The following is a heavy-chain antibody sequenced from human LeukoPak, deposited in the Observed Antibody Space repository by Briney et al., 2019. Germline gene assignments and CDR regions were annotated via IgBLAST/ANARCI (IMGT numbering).Heavy chain of an antibody. J-gene: IGHJ4*02. D-gene: IGHD3-22*01. CDR2: IYSGGST. V-gene: IGHV3-66*01. CDR3: ARDRFYYDSSGHGLLTD. CDR1: GFTVSSNY. Sequence: QPGGSLRLSCAASGFTVSSNYMSWVRQAPGKGLEWVSVIYSGGSTYYADSVKGRFTISRDNSKNTLYLQMNSLRVDDTAVYYCARDRFYYDSSGHGLLTDWGQGTLVTVSS.